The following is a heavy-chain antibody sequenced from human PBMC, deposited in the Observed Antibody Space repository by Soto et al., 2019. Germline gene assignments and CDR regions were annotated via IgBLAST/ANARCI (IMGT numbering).Heavy chain of an antibody. CDR1: GFTFNSYV. CDR3: AKGPRTRMDV. CDR2: ISGSGGST. V-gene: IGHV3-23*01. Sequence: EVQLLESGGGLVQPGGSLRLSCAASGFTFNSYVMSWVRQAPGKGLEWVSAISGSGGSTYDADSVKGRFTISRENSKNTLYLQMNSLRGEDPAIYYCAKGPRTRMDVWGQGTTVTVSS. J-gene: IGHJ6*02.